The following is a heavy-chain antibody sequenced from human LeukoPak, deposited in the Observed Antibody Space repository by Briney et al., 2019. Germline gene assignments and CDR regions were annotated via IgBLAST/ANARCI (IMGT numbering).Heavy chain of an antibody. V-gene: IGHV3-30-3*01. CDR3: AREVHY. Sequence: GGSLRLSCGASGFXFSSYAMHWVRQAPGKGLEWVAVISYDGSNKYYADSVKGRFTISRDNSKNTLYLQMNSLRAEDTAVYYRAREVHYWGQGTLVTVSS. J-gene: IGHJ4*02. CDR2: ISYDGSNK. CDR1: GFXFSSYA.